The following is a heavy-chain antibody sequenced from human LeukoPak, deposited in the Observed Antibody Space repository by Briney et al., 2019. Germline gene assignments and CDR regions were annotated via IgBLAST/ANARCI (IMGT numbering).Heavy chain of an antibody. J-gene: IGHJ4*02. CDR2: ISYDGSNK. CDR1: GFTFSSYG. Sequence: GRSLRLSCAASGFTFSSYGMHWVRQAPGKGLEWVAVISYDGSNKYYADPVKGRFTISRDNSKNTLYLQMNSLRAEDTAVYYCAKDRDSGYDPMYCWFDYWGQGTLVTVSS. D-gene: IGHD5-12*01. V-gene: IGHV3-30*18. CDR3: AKDRDSGYDPMYCWFDY.